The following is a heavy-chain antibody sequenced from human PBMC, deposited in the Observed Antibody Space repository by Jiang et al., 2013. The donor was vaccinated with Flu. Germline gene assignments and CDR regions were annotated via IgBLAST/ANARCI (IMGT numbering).Heavy chain of an antibody. CDR2: INHSGST. CDR1: GGSFSGYY. Sequence: LLKPSETLSLTCAVYGGSFSGYYWSWIRQPPGKGLEWIGEINHSGSTYYNPSLKSRVTISVDTSKNQFSLKLSSVTAADTAVYYCARDFEEKIVVVNDAFDIWGQGTMVTVSS. J-gene: IGHJ3*02. CDR3: ARDFEEKIVVVNDAFDI. D-gene: IGHD3-22*01. V-gene: IGHV4-34*01.